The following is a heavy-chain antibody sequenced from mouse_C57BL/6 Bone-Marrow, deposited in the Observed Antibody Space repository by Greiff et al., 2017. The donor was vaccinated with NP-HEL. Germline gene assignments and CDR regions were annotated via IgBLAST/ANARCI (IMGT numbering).Heavy chain of an antibody. J-gene: IGHJ4*01. Sequence: EVKLMESGPELVKPGASVKISCKASGYSFTGYYMNWVKQSPEKSLEWIGEINPSTGGTTYNQKFKAKATLTVDKSSSTAYMQLKSLTSEDSAVYYCARPLITTDYYAMDYWGQGTSVTVSS. V-gene: IGHV1-42*01. CDR1: GYSFTGYY. CDR3: ARPLITTDYYAMDY. D-gene: IGHD1-1*01. CDR2: INPSTGGT.